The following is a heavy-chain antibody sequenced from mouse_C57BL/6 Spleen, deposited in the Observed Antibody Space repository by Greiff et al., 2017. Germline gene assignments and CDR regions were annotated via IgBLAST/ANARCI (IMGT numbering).Heavy chain of an antibody. D-gene: IGHD1-1*01. Sequence: EVQLVESGGDLVKPGGSLKLSCAASGFTFSSYGMSWVRQTPDKRLAWVATISSGGSYTYYPDSVKGRFTISRDNAKNTLYLQMSSLKSEDTAMYYCARQDYGSSHFDYWGQGTTLTVSS. CDR1: GFTFSSYG. CDR3: ARQDYGSSHFDY. J-gene: IGHJ2*01. V-gene: IGHV5-6*01. CDR2: ISSGGSYT.